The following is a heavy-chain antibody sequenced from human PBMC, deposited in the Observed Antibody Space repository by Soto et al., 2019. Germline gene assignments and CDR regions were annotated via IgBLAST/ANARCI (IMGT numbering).Heavy chain of an antibody. CDR2: VYNSGST. CDR1: GGSIISNY. Sequence: SETLSLTCTFSGGSIISNYWTWIRQPPGKGLEWIGYVYNSGSTNYNPSLKSRVTISEDTSKSQFSLKVNSMTAADTAVYYCARYRREAVAGYTLDNWGQGILVTVSS. CDR3: ARYRREAVAGYTLDN. D-gene: IGHD6-13*01. J-gene: IGHJ4*02. V-gene: IGHV4-59*01.